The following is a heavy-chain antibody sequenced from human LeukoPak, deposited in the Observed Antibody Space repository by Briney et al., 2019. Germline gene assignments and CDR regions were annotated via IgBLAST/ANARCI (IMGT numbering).Heavy chain of an antibody. CDR1: GFTFSSYS. Sequence: GSLRLSCAASGFTFSSYSMNWVRQAPGKGLEWVSSISRGGNAKHYADSVKGRFTISRDNAKNSLYLQMDSLRVEDTAVFCAADSEFDIPASFDLWGQGTLVTVSS. CDR2: ISRGGNAK. D-gene: IGHD2-21*01. J-gene: IGHJ4*02. V-gene: IGHV3-21*01. CDR3: ADSEFDIPASFDL.